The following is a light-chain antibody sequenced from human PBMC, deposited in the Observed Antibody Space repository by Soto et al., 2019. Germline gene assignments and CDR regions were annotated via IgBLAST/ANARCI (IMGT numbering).Light chain of an antibody. CDR3: MQALQTTWT. J-gene: IGKJ1*01. Sequence: DIVMTQSPLSLPVTPGEPASISCRSSQSLLHSNGYTYLDWYLQKPGQSPLLLIYLGSNRASGVPDRISGSGSGTDFTLKISRVEAEDVGVYYCMQALQTTWTFGQGTKVEIK. CDR2: LGS. CDR1: QSLLHSNGYTY. V-gene: IGKV2-28*01.